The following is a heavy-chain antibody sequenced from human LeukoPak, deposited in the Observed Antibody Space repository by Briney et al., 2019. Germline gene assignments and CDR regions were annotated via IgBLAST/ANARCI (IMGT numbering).Heavy chain of an antibody. CDR2: VSQDGSNR. J-gene: IGHJ4*02. Sequence: PGRSLRLSCAASGFTFSSSGMHWVRQAPGKGLEWVSTVSQDGSNRYYGDSVKGRFFSSRDNSRNTVYLQMNSLRAEDTAVYFCAKDTASPNSGFYHYWGQGTLVTVSS. CDR1: GFTFSSSG. V-gene: IGHV3-30*18. CDR3: AKDTASPNSGFYHY. D-gene: IGHD1-26*01.